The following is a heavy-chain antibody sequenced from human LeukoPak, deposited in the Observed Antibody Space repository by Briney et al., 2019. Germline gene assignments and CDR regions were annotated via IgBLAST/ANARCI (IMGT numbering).Heavy chain of an antibody. V-gene: IGHV4-39*01. J-gene: IGHJ3*02. Sequence: SETLSLTCTVSGGSISSGSYFWGWIRQPPGMGLQWIGSFSYSGSTYYRLSLKSQLSISVDRSKNQFSLKLSSVTAADTAVYYCARQSYHSSAHDYAGLFDIWGKGQWSPSHQ. CDR2: FSYSGST. CDR1: GGSISSGSYF. CDR3: ARQSYHSSAHDYAGLFDI. D-gene: IGHD3-22*01.